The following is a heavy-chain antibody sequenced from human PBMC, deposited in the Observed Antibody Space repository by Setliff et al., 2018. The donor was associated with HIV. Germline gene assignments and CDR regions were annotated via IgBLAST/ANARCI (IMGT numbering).Heavy chain of an antibody. J-gene: IGHJ3*02. Sequence: LSETLSLTCTVSGGSIGSYYWNWIRRPPGKGLEWIGYIYYSGRTNYNPSLKSRVTMSVDTSKNQFSLNLSSVTAADTAVYYCARVGGGYAFDIWGQGTMVTVSS. D-gene: IGHD3-10*01. CDR1: GGSIGSYY. CDR3: ARVGGGYAFDI. CDR2: IYYSGRT. V-gene: IGHV4-59*01.